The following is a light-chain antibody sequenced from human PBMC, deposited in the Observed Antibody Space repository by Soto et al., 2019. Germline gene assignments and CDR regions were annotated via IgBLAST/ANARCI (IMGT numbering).Light chain of an antibody. J-gene: IGLJ1*01. CDR3: LLSYNGPYV. V-gene: IGLV7-46*01. CDR2: DTS. Sequence: QAVVTQEPSLTVSPGGTVTLTWGSSTGAVTSGHYPYWFQQKPGQAPRTLIYDTSNKHSWTPARFSGYLLGGKAALTLSGAQPEDEAEYFCLLSYNGPYVFGGGTKLTVL. CDR1: TGAVTSGHY.